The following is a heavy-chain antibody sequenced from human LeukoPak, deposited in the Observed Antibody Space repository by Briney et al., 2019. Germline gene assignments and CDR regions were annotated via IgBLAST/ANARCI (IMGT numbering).Heavy chain of an antibody. J-gene: IGHJ4*02. D-gene: IGHD3-22*01. V-gene: IGHV3-15*01. CDR3: TTEPYYYDSSGYYEWDY. Sequence: PGGSLRLSCAASGFTFNIYAMSWVRQAPGKGLEWVGRIKSKTDGGTTDYAAPVKGRFTISRDDSKNTLYLQMNSLKTEDTAVYYCTTEPYYYDSSGYYEWDYWGQGTLVTVSS. CDR2: IKSKTDGGTT. CDR1: GFTFNIYA.